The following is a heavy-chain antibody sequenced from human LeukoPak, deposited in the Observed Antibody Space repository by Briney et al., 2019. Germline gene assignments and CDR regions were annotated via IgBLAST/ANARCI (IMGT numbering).Heavy chain of an antibody. J-gene: IGHJ4*02. V-gene: IGHV4-39*01. CDR1: GGSISSSGYH. D-gene: IGHD2-2*01. Sequence: SETLSLTCTVSGGSISSSGYHWAWIRQPPGKGLEWIGSIYYSGSTYYNPSLKSRVTISVDTSKNQFSLKLTPVTAADTAVYYCARHYSTTTSCPWGYWGQGTLVSVSS. CDR2: IYYSGST. CDR3: ARHYSTTTSCPWGY.